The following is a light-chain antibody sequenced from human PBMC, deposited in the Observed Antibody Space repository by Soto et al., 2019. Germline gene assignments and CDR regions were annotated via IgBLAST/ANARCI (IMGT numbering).Light chain of an antibody. CDR3: QHYVSPPIT. V-gene: IGKV3-20*01. CDR2: GAS. CDR1: QSVTSNY. J-gene: IGKJ5*01. Sequence: IVLTQSPGTLSLSPGERATLSCRASQSVTSNYLAWYQQKPGQAPRLLVYGASSRATGISDRFSGSGSGTDFTLTISRLXXXXXXVYYCQHYVSPPITFGQGTRLEMK.